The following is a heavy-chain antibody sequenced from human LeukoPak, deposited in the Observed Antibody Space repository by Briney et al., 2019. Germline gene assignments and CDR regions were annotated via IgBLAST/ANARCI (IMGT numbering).Heavy chain of an antibody. J-gene: IGHJ4*02. CDR3: ARTFYSSGTGVPIYY. Sequence: GRSLRLSCAASGFTFSSHAMHWVRQAPGKGLEWVAVISYDGSNKYYADSVKGRFTISRDNSKNTLYLQMNSLRTEDTAVYYCARTFYSSGTGVPIYYWGQGTLVTVSS. CDR2: ISYDGSNK. CDR1: GFTFSSHA. D-gene: IGHD6-19*01. V-gene: IGHV3-30-3*01.